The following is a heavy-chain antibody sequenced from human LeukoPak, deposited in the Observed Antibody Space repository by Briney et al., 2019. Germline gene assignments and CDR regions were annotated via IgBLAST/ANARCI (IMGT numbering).Heavy chain of an antibody. J-gene: IGHJ5*02. V-gene: IGHV1-69*13. CDR2: IIPIFGTA. CDR1: GATFSSSA. Sequence: ASVKVSCTASGATFSSSAISWVRQAPGQGLEWMGGIIPIFGTANYAQKFQGRVTITADEATSTAYMDLSSLRSEDTAVYYCARDAAGGANWFDPWGQGTLVTVSS. D-gene: IGHD3-10*01. CDR3: ARDAAGGANWFDP.